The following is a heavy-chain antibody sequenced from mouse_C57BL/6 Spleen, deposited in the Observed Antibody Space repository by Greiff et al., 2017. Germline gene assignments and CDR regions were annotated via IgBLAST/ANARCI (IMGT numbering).Heavy chain of an antibody. D-gene: IGHD1-1*01. V-gene: IGHV1-19*01. CDR2: INPYNGGT. Sequence: VQLKQSGPVLVKPGASVKMSCKASGYTFTDYYMNWVKQSHGKSLEWIGVINPYNGGTSYNQKFKGKATLTVDKSSSTAYMELNSLTSEDSAVYYCARRDYGSSYLYAMDYWGQGTSVTVSS. CDR3: ARRDYGSSYLYAMDY. CDR1: GYTFTDYY. J-gene: IGHJ4*01.